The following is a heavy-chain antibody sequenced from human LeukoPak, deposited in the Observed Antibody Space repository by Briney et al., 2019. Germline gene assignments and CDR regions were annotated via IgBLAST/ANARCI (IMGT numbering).Heavy chain of an antibody. CDR1: GFTFSSYS. Sequence: KPGGSLRLSCAASGFTFSSYSMNWVRQAPGKGLEWVSSISSSSSYIYYADSVKGRFTISRDNAKNSLYLQMNSLRAEDTAVYYCARFGGRHGDYRDYGMDVWGQGTTVTVSS. CDR2: ISSSSSYI. V-gene: IGHV3-21*01. CDR3: ARFGGRHGDYRDYGMDV. J-gene: IGHJ6*02. D-gene: IGHD4-17*01.